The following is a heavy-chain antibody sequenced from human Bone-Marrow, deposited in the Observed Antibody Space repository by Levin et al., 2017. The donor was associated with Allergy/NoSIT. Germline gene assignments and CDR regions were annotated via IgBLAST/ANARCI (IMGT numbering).Heavy chain of an antibody. CDR2: IGGSGDNI. D-gene: IGHD5-18*01. V-gene: IGHV3-23*01. J-gene: IGHJ4*02. Sequence: GGSLRLSCAAYGFTFSSYAMSWVRQAPGKGLEWVSAIGGSGDNIRYSESVRGRFSISRDNSKNTLYLQINSLRAEDTAVYYCARSNERAYSYALDYWGQGALVTVSS. CDR1: GFTFSSYA. CDR3: ARSNERAYSYALDY.